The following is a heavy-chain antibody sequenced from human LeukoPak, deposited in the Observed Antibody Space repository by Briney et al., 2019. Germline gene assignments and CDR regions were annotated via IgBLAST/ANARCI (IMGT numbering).Heavy chain of an antibody. CDR1: GGSFSNYY. CDR3: ARDSPTYYYDSSGYYFDS. CDR2: MPTGGRT. Sequence: SETLSLTCIVSGGSFSNYYWSWIRQPAGKGLEWIGRMPTGGRTYNPSLKSRVTMSVDTSKKQFSLKLSSVTAADTAVYFCARDSPTYYYDSSGYYFDSWGQGTLVTVSS. V-gene: IGHV4-4*07. D-gene: IGHD3-22*01. J-gene: IGHJ4*02.